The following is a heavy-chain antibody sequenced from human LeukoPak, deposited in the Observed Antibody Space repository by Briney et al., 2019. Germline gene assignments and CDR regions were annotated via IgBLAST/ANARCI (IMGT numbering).Heavy chain of an antibody. CDR3: ATSSSWPVYYFDY. J-gene: IGHJ4*02. Sequence: SETLSLTCTVSGGSISSGDYYWSWIRQPPGKGLEWIGYIYYSGSTYYNPSLKSRVTISVDTSKNQFSLKLGSVTAADTAVYYCATSSSWPVYYFDYWGQGTLVTVSS. V-gene: IGHV4-30-4*08. CDR1: GGSISSGDYY. D-gene: IGHD6-13*01. CDR2: IYYSGST.